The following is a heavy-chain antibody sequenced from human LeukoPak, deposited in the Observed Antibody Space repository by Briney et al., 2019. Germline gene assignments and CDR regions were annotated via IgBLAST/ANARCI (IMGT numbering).Heavy chain of an antibody. J-gene: IGHJ3*02. CDR1: GGSISSSSYY. CDR2: IYYSGST. D-gene: IGHD4-11*01. V-gene: IGHV4-39*07. CDR3: ATMTIITHDALDI. Sequence: SETLSLTCTVSGGSISSSSYYWGWIRQPPGKGLEWIGSIYYSGSTYYNPSLKSRVTISVDTSKNQFSLKLSSVTAADTAVYYCATMTIITHDALDIWGQGTRVTVSS.